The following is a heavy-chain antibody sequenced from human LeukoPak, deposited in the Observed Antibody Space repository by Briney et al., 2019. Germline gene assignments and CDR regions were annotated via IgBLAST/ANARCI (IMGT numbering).Heavy chain of an antibody. CDR2: IHTRGST. CDR1: GGSISSGTYY. V-gene: IGHV4-61*02. J-gene: IGHJ4*02. Sequence: PSQTLSLTCTVSGGSISSGTYYWSWIRQPAGKGLEWIGRIHTRGSTNYNPSLKSRVTISVDTSKNQFSLELNSVTAADTAVYYCARGPASTELWLDYFDYWGQGTLVTVSS. CDR3: ARGPASTELWLDYFDY. D-gene: IGHD3-22*01.